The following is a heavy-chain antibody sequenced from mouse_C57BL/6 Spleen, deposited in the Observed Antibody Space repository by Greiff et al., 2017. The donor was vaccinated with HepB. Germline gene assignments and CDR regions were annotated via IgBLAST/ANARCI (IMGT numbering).Heavy chain of an antibody. CDR1: GYAFSSSW. D-gene: IGHD2-1*01. J-gene: IGHJ2*01. CDR3: ARGNGNYEGYFDY. Sequence: QVHVKQSGPELVKPGASVKISCKASGYAFSSSWMNWVKQRPGKGLEWIGRIYPGDGDTNYNGKFKGKATLTADKSSSTAYMQLSSLTSEDSAVYFCARGNGNYEGYFDYWGQGTTLTVSS. V-gene: IGHV1-82*01. CDR2: IYPGDGDT.